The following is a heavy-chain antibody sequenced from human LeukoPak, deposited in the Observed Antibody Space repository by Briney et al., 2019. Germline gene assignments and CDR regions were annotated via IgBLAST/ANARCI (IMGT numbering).Heavy chain of an antibody. CDR3: AREVGDYDFWGGYSSGLYYFDY. CDR1: GGSISSYY. D-gene: IGHD3-3*01. J-gene: IGHJ4*02. CDR2: IYYSGST. Sequence: SETLSLTCTVSGGSISSYYWSWIRQPPGKGLEWIGYIYYSGSTNYNPSLKSRVTISVDTSKSQFSLKLSSVTAVDTAVYYCAREVGDYDFWGGYSSGLYYFDYWGQGTLVTVSS. V-gene: IGHV4-59*01.